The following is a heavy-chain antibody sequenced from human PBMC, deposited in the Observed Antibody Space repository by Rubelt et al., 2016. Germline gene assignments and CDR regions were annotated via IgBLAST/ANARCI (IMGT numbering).Heavy chain of an antibody. Sequence: QVQLQESGPGLVKTSGTVSLTCAVSGGSISSGNWWSWVRQPPGKGLEWIGEIYHSGSTNYNPSLKSRVTISVDNSKNQFPLKLGSVTAEDTAVDDCARERIAARGLFDPWAQGTLVTVSS. CDR3: ARERIAARGLFDP. V-gene: IGHV4-4*02. J-gene: IGHJ5*02. D-gene: IGHD6-6*01. CDR2: IYHSGST. CDR1: GGSISSGNW.